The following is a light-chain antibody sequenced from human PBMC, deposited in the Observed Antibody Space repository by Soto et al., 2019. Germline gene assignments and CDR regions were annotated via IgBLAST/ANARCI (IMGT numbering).Light chain of an antibody. CDR2: EVS. CDR1: SSDVGGYNY. Sequence: QSVLTQPASVSGSPGQSITISCTGTSSDVGGYNYVSWYQQHPGKAPKLMIYEVSNRPSGVSNRFSGSKSGNTASLTISGLQAEDEADYYCSSYTTSSTHWVFGGGTTLTVL. V-gene: IGLV2-14*01. J-gene: IGLJ3*02. CDR3: SSYTTSSTHWV.